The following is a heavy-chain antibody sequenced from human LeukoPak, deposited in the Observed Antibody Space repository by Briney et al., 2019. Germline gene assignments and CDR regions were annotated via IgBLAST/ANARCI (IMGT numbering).Heavy chain of an antibody. D-gene: IGHD6-19*01. CDR3: ARLGAYSSGWYYFDY. Sequence: GESLKISCKGSGYSFTNNWIGWVRQVPGKGLEWMGIIYPGDSDTRYSPSFQGQVTISADKSISTAYLQWSSLKASDTAMYYCARLGAYSSGWYYFDYWGQGTLVTVSS. J-gene: IGHJ4*02. CDR1: GYSFTNNW. V-gene: IGHV5-51*01. CDR2: IYPGDSDT.